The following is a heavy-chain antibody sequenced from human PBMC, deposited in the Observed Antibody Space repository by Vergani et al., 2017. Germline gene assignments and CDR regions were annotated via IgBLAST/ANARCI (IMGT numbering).Heavy chain of an antibody. CDR3: ARERDIVVVPAYGYWFDP. Sequence: QVQLQESGPGLVKPSETLSLTCTVSGGSISSYYWSWIRQPAGKGLEWIGRIYTSGSTNYNPSLKSRVTMSVDTSKNQFSLKLSSVTAADTAGYYCARERDIVVVPAYGYWFDPWGQGTLVTVSS. J-gene: IGHJ5*02. D-gene: IGHD2-2*01. CDR2: IYTSGST. V-gene: IGHV4-4*07. CDR1: GGSISSYY.